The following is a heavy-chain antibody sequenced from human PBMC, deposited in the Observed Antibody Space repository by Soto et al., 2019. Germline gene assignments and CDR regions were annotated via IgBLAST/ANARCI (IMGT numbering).Heavy chain of an antibody. D-gene: IGHD5-18*01. CDR3: ARLGLWGLSDY. CDR1: GYTFTSYG. J-gene: IGHJ4*02. V-gene: IGHV1-18*01. Sequence: QVQLVQSGAEVKKPGASVKVSCKASGYTFTSYGISWVRHAPGQVLEWMGWISAYNGNTNYAQKLQGTVTMTPDTATSTAYMELRSLISDDAAVYYCARLGLWGLSDYWGQGTLVTVSS. CDR2: ISAYNGNT.